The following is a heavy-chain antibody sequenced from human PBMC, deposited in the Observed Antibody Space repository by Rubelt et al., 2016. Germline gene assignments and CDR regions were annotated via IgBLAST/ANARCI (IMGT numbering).Heavy chain of an antibody. V-gene: IGHV1-69*01. CDR1: GGTFSSYA. CDR2: IIPIFGTA. D-gene: IGHD2-2*02. J-gene: IGHJ5*02. CDR3: AREVVPAATPHNWFGP. Sequence: GQSGAEVKKPGSSVKVSCKASGGTFSSYAISWVRQAPGQGLEWMGGIIPIFGTANYAQKFQGRVTITADESTSTAYMELSSLRSEDTAVYYCAREVVPAATPHNWFGPWGQGTLVTVSS.